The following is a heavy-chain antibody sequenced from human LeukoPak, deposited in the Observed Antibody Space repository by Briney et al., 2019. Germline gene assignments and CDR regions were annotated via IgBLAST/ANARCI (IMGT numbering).Heavy chain of an antibody. CDR1: GGSISSSTYS. D-gene: IGHD1-1*01. V-gene: IGHV4-39*01. Sequence: SETLSLTCTVSGGSISSSTYSWSWIRQPPEKGLEWIGSIYHSGSTYYSPSLKSRVTISVDTSQNQFSLTLSAVTTADTAVYYCASLTGNYHFGLDSWGQGTLVSVSS. J-gene: IGHJ4*02. CDR2: IYHSGST. CDR3: ASLTGNYHFGLDS.